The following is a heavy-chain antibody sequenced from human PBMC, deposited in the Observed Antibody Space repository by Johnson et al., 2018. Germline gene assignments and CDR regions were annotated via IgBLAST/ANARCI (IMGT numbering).Heavy chain of an antibody. V-gene: IGHV4-59*01. CDR3: ARVRYYDYVWGSYRYPDAFDI. Sequence: QVQLQESGPGLVKPSETLSLTCTVSGGSISSYYWSWIRQPPGKGLEWIGYIYYRGSTNYNPSLKSRATISVDTSKNQFSLKLSSVTAADTAGYYCARVRYYDYVWGSYRYPDAFDIWGQGTMVTVSS. D-gene: IGHD3-16*02. J-gene: IGHJ3*02. CDR2: IYYRGST. CDR1: GGSISSYY.